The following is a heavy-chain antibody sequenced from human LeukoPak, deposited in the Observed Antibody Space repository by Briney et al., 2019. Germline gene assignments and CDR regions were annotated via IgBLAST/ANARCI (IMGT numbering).Heavy chain of an antibody. J-gene: IGHJ3*02. CDR1: GDSTSSSTYY. D-gene: IGHD5-12*01. Sequence: KPSETLSPTCTVSGDSTSSSTYYWDWIRQAPGKGLEWIGNIYDSGTTHYNPSLKSRVTISGDTSKNQFSLKLNSVTAADTAIYYCATHRRSGSGGSENAFEIWGQGTMVTVSS. V-gene: IGHV4-39*01. CDR2: IYDSGTT. CDR3: ATHRRSGSGGSENAFEI.